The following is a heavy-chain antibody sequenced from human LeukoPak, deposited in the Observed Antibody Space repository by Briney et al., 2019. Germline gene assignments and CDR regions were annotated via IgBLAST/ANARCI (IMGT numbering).Heavy chain of an antibody. J-gene: IGHJ4*02. Sequence: GGSPRLSCEASGFTFGDYAMTWVRQTPGKGLEWVSGISAGGHDRNYADSVKGRFTISRDNSRGTVYLQMDSLRDDDTGFYFCARDFRLGGTTGWINWGQGTRVIVS. CDR3: ARDFRLGGTTGWIN. D-gene: IGHD1/OR15-1a*01. CDR2: ISAGGHDR. CDR1: GFTFGDYA. V-gene: IGHV3-23*01.